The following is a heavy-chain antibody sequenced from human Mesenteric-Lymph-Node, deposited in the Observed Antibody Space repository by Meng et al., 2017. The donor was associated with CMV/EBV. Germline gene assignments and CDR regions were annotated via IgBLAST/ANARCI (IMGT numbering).Heavy chain of an antibody. J-gene: IGHJ4*02. V-gene: IGHV4-31*02. CDR2: IYYSGST. CDR3: ARGGDYVWGSYRLGFDY. CDR1: SICSGGYY. Sequence: SICSGGYYWSWIRQHPGKGLEWIGYIYYSGSTYYNPSLKSRVTISVDTSKNQFSLKLSSVTAADTAVYYCARGGDYVWGSYRLGFDYWGQGTLVTVSS. D-gene: IGHD3-16*02.